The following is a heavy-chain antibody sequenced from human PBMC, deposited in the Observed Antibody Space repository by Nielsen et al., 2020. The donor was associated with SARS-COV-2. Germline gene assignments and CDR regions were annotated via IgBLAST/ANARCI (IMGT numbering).Heavy chain of an antibody. CDR1: GCSVSSNDL. D-gene: IGHD2-2*01. CDR3: ARGDLVVVPSPILGLGPFFYYFYLDV. V-gene: IGHV4-4*02. Sequence: SETLSLTFAVSGCSVSSNDLWTLVRPSPGKGLECIGDFSHSGSINYNPSLKRRVTLSMDKSKRQFSLRLTSVSAADTAVYFCARGDLVVVPSPILGLGPFFYYFYLDVWGKGTTVIVPS. J-gene: IGHJ6*03. CDR2: FSHSGSI.